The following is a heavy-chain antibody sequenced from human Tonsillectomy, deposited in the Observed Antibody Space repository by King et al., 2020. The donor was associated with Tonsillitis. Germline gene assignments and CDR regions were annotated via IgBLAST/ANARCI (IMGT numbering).Heavy chain of an antibody. CDR1: GFPFSSYT. CDR3: AKGHDYGDYGDYGMDV. CDR2: LNSGSTAI. D-gene: IGHD4-17*01. Sequence: VQLVESGGGLVKPGGSLRLSCAASGFPFSSYTMNWVRQAPGKGLEWVANLNSGSTAIYAADSVWGRCTISRDNAKNSVFLQMKSQRGEDTAMYYCAKGHDYGDYGDYGMDVWGQGTTVIVSS. V-gene: IGHV3-21*01. J-gene: IGHJ6*02.